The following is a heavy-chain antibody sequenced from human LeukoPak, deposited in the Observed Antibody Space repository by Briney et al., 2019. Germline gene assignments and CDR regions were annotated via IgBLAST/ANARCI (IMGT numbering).Heavy chain of an antibody. V-gene: IGHV4-31*03. D-gene: IGHD3-10*01. J-gene: IGHJ4*02. CDR2: IYYSGST. CDR3: VRSQQAYGSGNSYYFDY. CDR1: GDSISSGGHY. Sequence: PSQTLSLTCTVSGDSISSGGHYWSWTRQHPGKGLEWIGYIYYSGSTYYNPSLNSRVTISMDKSQNQFSLKLTSVTAADTAVYYCVRSQQAYGSGNSYYFDYWGQGTLVTVSS.